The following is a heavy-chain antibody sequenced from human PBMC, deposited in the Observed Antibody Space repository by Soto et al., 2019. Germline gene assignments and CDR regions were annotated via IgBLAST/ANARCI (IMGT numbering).Heavy chain of an antibody. D-gene: IGHD2-8*01. CDR2: ISGSGGST. CDR1: GFTFSSYA. Sequence: GGSLRLSCAASGFTFSSYAMSWVRQAPGKGLEWVSAISGSGGSTYYADSVKGRFTISRDNSKNTLYLQMNSLRAEDTAVYYCAKIKGVLMVYAIYDHGMDVWGQGTTVTVSS. CDR3: AKIKGVLMVYAIYDHGMDV. V-gene: IGHV3-23*01. J-gene: IGHJ6*02.